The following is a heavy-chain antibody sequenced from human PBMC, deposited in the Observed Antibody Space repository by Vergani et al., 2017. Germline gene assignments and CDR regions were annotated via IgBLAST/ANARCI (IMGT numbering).Heavy chain of an antibody. CDR1: GFTFSSYW. V-gene: IGHV3-7*01. CDR2: IKQDGSEK. CDR3: SRSKEKYYDICSDY. J-gene: IGHJ4*02. Sequence: EVQLVEAGGGLVQPGGSLRPSCAASGFTFSSYWMSWGRQSPGKGLEWGANIKQDGSEKYYVDSVKVRFHSARYNAKNSLYLQMNSLRAEDTAVYYCSRSKEKYYDICSDYWGQGTLVTVSS. D-gene: IGHD3-9*01.